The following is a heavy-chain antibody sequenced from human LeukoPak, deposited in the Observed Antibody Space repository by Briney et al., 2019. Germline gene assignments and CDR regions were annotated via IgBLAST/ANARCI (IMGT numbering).Heavy chain of an antibody. CDR1: GFTFSSYA. V-gene: IGHV3-23*01. Sequence: GGSLRLSCAASGFTFSSYAMSWVRQAPGKGLELVSAISGSGGSTYYADSVKGRFTISRDNSKNTLYLQMNSLRAEDTAVYYCAKTHIFGVVTHFDYWGQGTLVTVSS. D-gene: IGHD3-3*02. CDR3: AKTHIFGVVTHFDY. J-gene: IGHJ4*02. CDR2: ISGSGGST.